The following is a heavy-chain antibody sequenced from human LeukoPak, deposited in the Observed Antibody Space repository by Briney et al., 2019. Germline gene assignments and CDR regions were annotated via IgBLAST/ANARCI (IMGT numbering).Heavy chain of an antibody. CDR2: ISSSSAYT. V-gene: IGHV3-11*06. CDR1: GFTFSDYY. CDR3: ARDPTGSNWFDS. Sequence: GGSLRLSCAASGFTFSDYYMAWIRQAPGKGPEWVSYISSSSAYTNYADSMKGRFAISRDNANDSLYLQMNSLRAEDTAVYYCARDPTGSNWFDSWGQGTLVTVSS. D-gene: IGHD1-1*01. J-gene: IGHJ5*01.